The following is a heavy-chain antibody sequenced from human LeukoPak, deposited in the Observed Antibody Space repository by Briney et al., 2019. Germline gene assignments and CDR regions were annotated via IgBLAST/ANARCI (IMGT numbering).Heavy chain of an antibody. V-gene: IGHV3-23*01. CDR1: GFTFNNNA. CDR2: ISGSGGST. J-gene: IGHJ4*02. Sequence: PGGSLRLSCAASGFTFNNNAMSWVRQAPGRGLEWVSGISGSGGSTYYADSVKGRFTISGDISKDTLYLEMNSLRAEDTAVYYCAKVAGSGSYYNGFDSWGQGTLVTVSS. CDR3: AKVAGSGSYYNGFDS. D-gene: IGHD3-10*01.